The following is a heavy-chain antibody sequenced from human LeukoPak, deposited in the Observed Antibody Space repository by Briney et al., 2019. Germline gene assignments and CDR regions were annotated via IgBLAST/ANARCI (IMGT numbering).Heavy chain of an antibody. D-gene: IGHD3-22*01. CDR1: GYSISSGYY. CDR2: IFHSGSP. CDR3: ARDLESYYDSSGYYGRSSWYDR. J-gene: IGHJ5*02. Sequence: SETLSLTCVVSGYSISSGYYWGWIRPPPGKGLEWIGSIFHSGSPYYNASLKSRVTISVDTSKNQFSLKLSSVTAADTAMYYCARDLESYYDSSGYYGRSSWYDRWGQGTLVTVSS. V-gene: IGHV4-38-2*02.